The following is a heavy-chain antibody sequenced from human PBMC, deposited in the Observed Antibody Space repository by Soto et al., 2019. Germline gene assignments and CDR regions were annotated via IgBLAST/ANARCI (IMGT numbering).Heavy chain of an antibody. D-gene: IGHD3-22*01. J-gene: IGHJ4*02. CDR2: INPSTGST. Sequence: QVQLVQSGAEVKKPGASVKVSCKTSGYTFTNYYMHWVRQAPGQGLEWMGTINPSTGSTSYTQKFQGRVTMTRDTSTSTVYMELSSLRSEDTAVYYCVRVDSSGYYYWGQGTLVTVSS. V-gene: IGHV1-46*03. CDR1: GYTFTNYY. CDR3: VRVDSSGYYY.